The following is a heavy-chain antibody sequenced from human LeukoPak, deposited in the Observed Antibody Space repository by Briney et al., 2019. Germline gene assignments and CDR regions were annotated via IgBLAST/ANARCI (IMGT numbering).Heavy chain of an antibody. V-gene: IGHV3-21*01. CDR1: GFTFSSYS. CDR2: ISSSSSYI. Sequence: GGSLRLSCAASGFTFSSYSMNWVRQAPGKGLEWVSSISSSSSYIYYADSVKGRFTISRDNAKNSLYLQMNSLRAEDTAVYYCARDSEPGYSGYEWVHYYYMDVWGKGTTVTVSS. J-gene: IGHJ6*03. D-gene: IGHD5-12*01. CDR3: ARDSEPGYSGYEWVHYYYMDV.